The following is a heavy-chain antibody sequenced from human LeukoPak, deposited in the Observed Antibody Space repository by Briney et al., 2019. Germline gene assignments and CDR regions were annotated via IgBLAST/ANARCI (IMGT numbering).Heavy chain of an antibody. D-gene: IGHD3-3*01. V-gene: IGHV4-61*02. CDR3: VRTVPYDFWSGYYTGEAFDI. Sequence: SETLSLTCTVSGGSISSGSYYWSWIRQPAGKGLEWIGRIYTSGSTNYNPSLKSRVTISVDTSKNQFSLKLSSVTAADTAVYYCVRTVPYDFWSGYYTGEAFDIWGQGTMVTVSS. CDR2: IYTSGST. J-gene: IGHJ3*02. CDR1: GGSISSGSYY.